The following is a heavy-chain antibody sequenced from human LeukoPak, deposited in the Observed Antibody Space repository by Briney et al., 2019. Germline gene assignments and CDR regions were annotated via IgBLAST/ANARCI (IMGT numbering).Heavy chain of an antibody. V-gene: IGHV3-74*01. Sequence: GGSLRLSCAASGFTFSSYWMRWVRQAPGKGLVWVSRINSDGSTTSYADSVKGRFSISRFNAKETLYLQMNSLRVEDTAVYYCARGTDDIDIWGQGTLVTVSS. D-gene: IGHD3-9*01. CDR1: GFTFSSYW. J-gene: IGHJ3*02. CDR2: INSDGSTT. CDR3: ARGTDDIDI.